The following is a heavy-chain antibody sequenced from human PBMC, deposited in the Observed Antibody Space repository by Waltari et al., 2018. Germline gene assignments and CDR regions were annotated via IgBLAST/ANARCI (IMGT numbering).Heavy chain of an antibody. CDR2: ISYDGSNK. CDR1: GFTFSSYA. CDR3: ARDHKVAATWAGYYFDY. Sequence: QVQLVESGGGVVQPGRSLRLSCAASGFTFSSYAMHWVRQAPGKGLGWVAVISYDGSNKYYADSVKGRFTISRDNSKNTLYLQMNSLRAEDTAVYYCARDHKVAATWAGYYFDYWGQGTLVTVSS. J-gene: IGHJ4*02. D-gene: IGHD2-15*01. V-gene: IGHV3-30-3*01.